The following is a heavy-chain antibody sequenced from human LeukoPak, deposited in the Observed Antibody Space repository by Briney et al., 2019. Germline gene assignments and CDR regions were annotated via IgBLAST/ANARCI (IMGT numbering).Heavy chain of an antibody. J-gene: IGHJ6*03. V-gene: IGHV4-4*08. D-gene: IGHD1-26*01. Sequence: PSETLSLTCSVSNGSFTNYYWGWIRQPPGKRLEWIGYIFPSGLTNYNPSLNSRVTISLDTAKSQFSLTLKSLTAADTAVYYCARAGDGHYYYYYMDVWGTGTPVTVSS. CDR1: NGSFTNYY. CDR3: ARAGDGHYYYYYMDV. CDR2: IFPSGLT.